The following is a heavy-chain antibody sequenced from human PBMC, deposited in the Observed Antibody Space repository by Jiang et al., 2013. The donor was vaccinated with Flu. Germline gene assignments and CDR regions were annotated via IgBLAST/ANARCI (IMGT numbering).Heavy chain of an antibody. Sequence: GPGLVKPSETLSLTCTVSGGSISSSSYYWGWIRQPPGKGLEWIGSIYYSGSTYYNPSLKSRVTISVDTSKNQFSLKLSSVTAADTAVYYCASVRGHCSSTSCYFVGYYYYYYMDVWGKGTTVTVSS. CDR2: IYYSGST. CDR3: ASVRGHCSSTSCYFVGYYYYYYMDV. V-gene: IGHV4-39*01. J-gene: IGHJ6*03. CDR1: GGSISSSSYY. D-gene: IGHD2-2*01.